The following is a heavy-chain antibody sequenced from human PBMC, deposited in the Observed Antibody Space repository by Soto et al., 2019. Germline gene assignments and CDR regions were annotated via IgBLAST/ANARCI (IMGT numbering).Heavy chain of an antibody. J-gene: IGHJ4*02. CDR3: ARVAGSGCSPYYFAY. D-gene: IGHD6-19*01. Sequence: ASVKVSCKASGYTFTSYGISRVRQAPGQGLEWMGWISAYNGNTNYAQKLQGRVTMTTDTSTSTAYMELRSLRSDDTAVYYCARVAGSGCSPYYFAYWGQGTLVPVSS. CDR1: GYTFTSYG. V-gene: IGHV1-18*01. CDR2: ISAYNGNT.